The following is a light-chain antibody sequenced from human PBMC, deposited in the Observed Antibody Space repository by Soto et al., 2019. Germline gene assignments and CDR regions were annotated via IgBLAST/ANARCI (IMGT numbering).Light chain of an antibody. CDR1: QSVSSN. V-gene: IGKV3-15*01. J-gene: IGKJ5*01. Sequence: EIVMTQSPATLSVSPGERATLSCRASQSVSSNLAWYQQKPGQAPRLLIYGASTRATGIPARFSGSGSGTEFTLTISSLEPEDFAVYYCQQSNIWPPVTFGQGTRLEIK. CDR2: GAS. CDR3: QQSNIWPPVT.